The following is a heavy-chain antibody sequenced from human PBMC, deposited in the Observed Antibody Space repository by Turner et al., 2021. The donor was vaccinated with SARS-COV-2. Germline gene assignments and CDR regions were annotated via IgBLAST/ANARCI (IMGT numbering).Heavy chain of an antibody. Sequence: QLLESVGGAVQPGRALRLSCVDSGFTCKNYAMHWVRQDPRKGLEWVAIISYDGNNKYTTDSLKGRFTISRDNSRSTLYLQMDRLRPEDTAVYYCARDARERSYFDFWSGYLDSWGQGTPVTVSS. CDR1: GFTCKNYA. V-gene: IGHV3-30*10. J-gene: IGHJ4*02. CDR2: ISYDGNNK. D-gene: IGHD3-3*01. CDR3: ARDARERSYFDFWSGYLDS.